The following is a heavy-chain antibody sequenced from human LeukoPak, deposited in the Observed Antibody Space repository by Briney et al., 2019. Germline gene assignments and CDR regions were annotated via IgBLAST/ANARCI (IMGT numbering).Heavy chain of an antibody. Sequence: PGGSLRLSCAASGFTFSSYDMHWVRQTTGKGLEWVSGTGTAGATFYPGSVKGRFTISRENAKNSLYLQMNNLRAGDTAVYYCTRATAGFDYWGQGTLVTVSS. J-gene: IGHJ4*02. CDR3: TRATAGFDY. V-gene: IGHV3-13*01. CDR2: TGTAGAT. CDR1: GFTFSSYD.